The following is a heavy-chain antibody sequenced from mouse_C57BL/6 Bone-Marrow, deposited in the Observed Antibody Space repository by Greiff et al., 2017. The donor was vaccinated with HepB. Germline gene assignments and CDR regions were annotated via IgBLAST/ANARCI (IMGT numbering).Heavy chain of an antibody. CDR2: ISSGSSTI. CDR1: GFTFSDYG. Sequence: EVKLQESGGGLVKPGGSLKLSCAASGFTFSDYGMHWVRQAPEKGLEWVAYISSGSSTIYYADTVKGRFTISRDNAKNTLFLQMTSLRSEDTAMYYCARHDPSYWGQGTLVTVSA. CDR3: ARHDPSY. J-gene: IGHJ3*01. V-gene: IGHV5-17*01. D-gene: IGHD2-3*01.